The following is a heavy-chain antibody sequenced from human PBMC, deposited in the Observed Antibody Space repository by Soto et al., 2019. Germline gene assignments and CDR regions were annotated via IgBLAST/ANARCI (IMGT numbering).Heavy chain of an antibody. Sequence: ASVKVSCKASGYTFTSYGISWVRQAPGQGLEWMGWINPNSGGTNYAQKFQGWVTMTRDTSISTAYMELSRLRSDDTAVYYCARDRVRIAAAGPHRYNWFDPWGQGTLVTVSS. J-gene: IGHJ5*02. CDR1: GYTFTSYG. CDR3: ARDRVRIAAAGPHRYNWFDP. V-gene: IGHV1-2*04. CDR2: INPNSGGT. D-gene: IGHD6-13*01.